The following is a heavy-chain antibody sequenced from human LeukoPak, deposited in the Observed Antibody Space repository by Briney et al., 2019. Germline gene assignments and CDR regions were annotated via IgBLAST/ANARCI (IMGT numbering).Heavy chain of an antibody. CDR1: GYTFTSYG. J-gene: IGHJ6*03. Sequence: GASVTVSCKASGYTFTSYGISWVRQAPGQGLEWMGWISAYNGNTNYAQKLQGRVTMTTDTSTSAAYMELRSLRSDDTAVYYCARVRSDSSGYYYRCYYYYYMDVWGKGTTVTVSS. CDR3: ARVRSDSSGYYYRCYYYYYMDV. D-gene: IGHD3-22*01. CDR2: ISAYNGNT. V-gene: IGHV1-18*01.